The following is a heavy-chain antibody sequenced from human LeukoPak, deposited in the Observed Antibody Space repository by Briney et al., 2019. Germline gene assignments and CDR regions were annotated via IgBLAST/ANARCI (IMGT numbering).Heavy chain of an antibody. D-gene: IGHD3-16*01. CDR1: GYTFTRYD. CDR3: GWWGGITPKDY. V-gene: IGHV1-8*01. J-gene: IGHJ4*02. Sequence: ASVKVSCKASGYTFTRYDINWVRQATGQGLEWMGWMNPNSGNTGYAQKFQGRVTMTRNTTIRSGCMERRRLRSEGTAVCFWGWWGGITPKDYWGQGTLVTVSS. CDR2: MNPNSGNT.